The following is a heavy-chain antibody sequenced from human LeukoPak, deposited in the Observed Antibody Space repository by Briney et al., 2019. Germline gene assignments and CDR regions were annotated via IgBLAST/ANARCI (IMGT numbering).Heavy chain of an antibody. V-gene: IGHV3-74*01. D-gene: IGHD6-13*01. CDR2: INSDGSST. CDR3: AREGIAAAVNAFDI. Sequence: GGSLRLSCAASGFTFRSYWMHWVRHAPGKGLVWVSRINSDGSSTSYADSVKGRFTISRDNAKNTLYLQMNSLRAEDTAVYYCAREGIAAAVNAFDIWGQGTMVTVSS. CDR1: GFTFRSYW. J-gene: IGHJ3*02.